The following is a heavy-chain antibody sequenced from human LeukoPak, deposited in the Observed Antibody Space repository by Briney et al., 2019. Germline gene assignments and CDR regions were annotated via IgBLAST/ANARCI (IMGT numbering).Heavy chain of an antibody. D-gene: IGHD5-18*01. CDR3: ARGRGYSYMDAFDI. Sequence: RASMKVSCKASGGTFSSYAISWVRQAPGQGLEWMGGIIPIFGTANYAQKFQGRVTITADESTSTAYMELSSLRSEDTAVYYCARGRGYSYMDAFDIWGQGTMVTVSS. J-gene: IGHJ3*02. V-gene: IGHV1-69*13. CDR1: GGTFSSYA. CDR2: IIPIFGTA.